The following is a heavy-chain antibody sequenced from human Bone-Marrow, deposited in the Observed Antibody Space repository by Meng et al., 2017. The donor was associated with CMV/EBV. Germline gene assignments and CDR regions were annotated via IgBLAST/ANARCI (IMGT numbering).Heavy chain of an antibody. CDR3: AHKTEGICSSTACYYYYYGMAV. CDR2: IYWDDTK. D-gene: IGHD2-2*01. CDR1: GFSLSTFGTR. Sequence: SGPTLVKPTQTLTLTCTFSGFSLSTFGTRMSWIRQPPGKALEWLALIYWDDTKRFSPSLRNRLTIVKDASKNQVVLTMTNMDPVDTGTYFCAHKTEGICSSTACYYYYYGMAVWGQGTTVTVSS. J-gene: IGHJ6*02. V-gene: IGHV2-5*08.